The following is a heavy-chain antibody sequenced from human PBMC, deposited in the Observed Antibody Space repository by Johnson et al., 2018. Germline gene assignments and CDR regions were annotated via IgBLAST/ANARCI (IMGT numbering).Heavy chain of an antibody. Sequence: VQLVETGGGVVQPGRSLRLSCAASGFTFSSYGMHWVRQAPGKGLEWVAVISYDGSNKYYADSVKGRFTISRDNSKNTLYLQMNSLRAEDTVVYYCCEDGAVAGVGVGYDYYGMDVWGQGTTVTVS. CDR2: ISYDGSNK. V-gene: IGHV3-30*03. CDR3: CEDGAVAGVGVGYDYYGMDV. CDR1: GFTFSSYG. D-gene: IGHD6-19*01. J-gene: IGHJ6*02.